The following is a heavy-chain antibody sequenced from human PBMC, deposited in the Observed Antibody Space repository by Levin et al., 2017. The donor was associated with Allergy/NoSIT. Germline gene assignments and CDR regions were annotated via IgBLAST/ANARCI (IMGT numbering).Heavy chain of an antibody. J-gene: IGHJ4*02. CDR1: GYTFTSFG. CDR3: AAFITLVRGVPKSYFDY. CDR2: ISAHNGNT. D-gene: IGHD3-10*01. V-gene: IGHV1-18*01. Sequence: GGSLRLSCKASGYTFTSFGINWVRQAPGQGLEWMGWISAHNGNTNFAQKLQGRVTMTTDTSTSTAYMELRSLRSDDTAVYYCAAFITLVRGVPKSYFDYWGQGTLVTVSS.